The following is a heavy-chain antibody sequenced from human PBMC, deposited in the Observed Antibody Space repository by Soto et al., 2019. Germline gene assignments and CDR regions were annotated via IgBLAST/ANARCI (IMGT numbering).Heavy chain of an antibody. CDR1: GFTLNSYS. J-gene: IGHJ6*02. V-gene: IGHV3-48*02. CDR3: VRGRSDSLMDV. CDR2: ISSSRTTI. Sequence: PWGSLRLSCTVSGFTLNSYSINFVRQAPGKGLEWVSYISSSRTTIYYADSVKGRFTISRDDAKNSLYLQMNSLRDDDTAVYFCVRGRSDSLMDVWGQGTTVTVSS.